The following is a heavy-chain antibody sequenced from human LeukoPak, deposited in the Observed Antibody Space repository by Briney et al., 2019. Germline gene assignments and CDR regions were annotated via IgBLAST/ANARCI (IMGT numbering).Heavy chain of an antibody. Sequence: GGSLRLSCAASGFTFSSYNMNWVRQAPGKGLEWVSSISSGSSYIYYADSVQGRFTISRDNAKNSLYLQMNSLRAEDTAVYYCARDPPYYYYMDVWGKGTTVTVS. J-gene: IGHJ6*03. CDR3: ARDPPYYYYMDV. CDR1: GFTFSSYN. V-gene: IGHV3-21*01. CDR2: ISSGSSYI.